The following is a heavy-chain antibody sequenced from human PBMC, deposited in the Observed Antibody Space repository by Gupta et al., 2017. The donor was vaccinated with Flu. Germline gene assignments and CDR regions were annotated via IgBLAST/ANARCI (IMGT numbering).Heavy chain of an antibody. V-gene: IGHV3-33*01. CDR2: IWYDGSNK. Sequence: QVQLVESGGGVVQPGRSLRLSCAASGFPFSTYGIHWVRQAPGKGLEWVAFIWYDGSNKDYADSVKGRFTISRDNSKNTLFLQMNSLRAEDTAVYYCARDFYGDYERLDYWGQGTLVTVSS. J-gene: IGHJ4*02. CDR3: ARDFYGDYERLDY. D-gene: IGHD4-17*01. CDR1: GFPFSTYG.